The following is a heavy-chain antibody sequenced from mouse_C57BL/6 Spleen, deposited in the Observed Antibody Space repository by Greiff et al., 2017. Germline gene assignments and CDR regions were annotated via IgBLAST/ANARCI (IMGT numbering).Heavy chain of an antibody. Sequence: VQLQQSGTVLARPGASVKMSCKTSGYTFTSYWLHWVKQRPGQGLEWIGAIYPGNSDTSYNQKFKGKAKLTAVISASTAYMELSSLTNEDSAVYYCTRYGNPYAMDYWGQGTSVTVSS. D-gene: IGHD1-1*01. J-gene: IGHJ4*01. CDR3: TRYGNPYAMDY. CDR1: GYTFTSYW. CDR2: IYPGNSDT. V-gene: IGHV1-5*01.